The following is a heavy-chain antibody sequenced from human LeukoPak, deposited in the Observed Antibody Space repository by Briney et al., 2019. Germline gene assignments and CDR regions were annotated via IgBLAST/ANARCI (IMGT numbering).Heavy chain of an antibody. CDR3: ARGLVTLNWFDP. Sequence: SETLSLTCTVSGGSISTNNYYWDWLRQPPGTGLESLGSIYYSGSTYYNPSLKSRVTISVDTSKNQFSLKLSSVTAADTAVYYCARGLVTLNWFDPWGQGTLVTVSS. V-gene: IGHV4-39*07. CDR1: GGSISTNNYY. D-gene: IGHD3-9*01. CDR2: IYYSGST. J-gene: IGHJ5*02.